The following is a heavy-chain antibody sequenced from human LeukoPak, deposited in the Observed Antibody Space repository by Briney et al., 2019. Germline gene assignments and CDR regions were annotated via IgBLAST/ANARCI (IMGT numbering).Heavy chain of an antibody. CDR1: EFAFSTYN. V-gene: IGHV3-48*04. Sequence: PGGSLRLSCAASEFAFSTYNMNWVRQAPGKGLEWISYIGGDGIAFYADSVKGRFTASKDDARKSMYLQMNSLRVEDTAVYYCAKDRANWAIDDWGQGTQVTVSS. CDR3: AKDRANWAIDD. D-gene: IGHD3-16*01. J-gene: IGHJ4*02. CDR2: IGGDGIA.